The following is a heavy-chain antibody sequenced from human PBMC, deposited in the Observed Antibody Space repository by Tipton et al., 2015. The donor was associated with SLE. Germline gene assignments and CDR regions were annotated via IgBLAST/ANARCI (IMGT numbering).Heavy chain of an antibody. CDR2: IKPGGGST. V-gene: IGHV1-46*04. D-gene: IGHD5-12*01. CDR3: ALRWPGTWTTVY. CDR1: GYTFTSYY. J-gene: IGHJ4*02. Sequence: QLVQSGSELKKPGASVKVSCKASGYTFTSYYIHWVRQAPGQGLEWMGVIKPGGGSTTYTQKLQGRVTMTRDTSASTVYLELNSLRSDDTAVYYCALRWPGTWTTVYWGQGTLVTVSS.